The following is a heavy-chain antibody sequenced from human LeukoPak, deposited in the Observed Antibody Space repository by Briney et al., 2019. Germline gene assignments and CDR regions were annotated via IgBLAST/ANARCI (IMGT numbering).Heavy chain of an antibody. CDR2: ITWNSGTI. CDR3: VRSVGSDWGHFDF. J-gene: IGHJ4*02. Sequence: GGSLRLSCAASGFNFYQYAMLWVRQAPEKGLEWVTGITWNSGTIAYADSVKGRFTISRDNAKSSLYLQMNSLRTEDTALYYCVRSVGSDWGHFDFRGQGTLVTVSS. CDR1: GFNFYQYA. D-gene: IGHD7-27*01. V-gene: IGHV3-9*01.